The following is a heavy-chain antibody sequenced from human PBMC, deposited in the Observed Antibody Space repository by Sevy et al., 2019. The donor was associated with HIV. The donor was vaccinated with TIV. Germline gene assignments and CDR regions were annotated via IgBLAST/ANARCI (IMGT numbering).Heavy chain of an antibody. CDR2: IHSSGST. J-gene: IGHJ4*01. D-gene: IGHD3-10*01. Sequence: SKTLSLTCTVSGGSISTYYWSWIRQPAGKGLEWIGHIHSSGSTNYNPSLKSRVTMSIDTSKNHFSLMLSSVTAADTAVYHCARAVYGSGSFNYWGHGTLVTVSS. CDR1: GGSISTYY. V-gene: IGHV4-4*07. CDR3: ARAVYGSGSFNY.